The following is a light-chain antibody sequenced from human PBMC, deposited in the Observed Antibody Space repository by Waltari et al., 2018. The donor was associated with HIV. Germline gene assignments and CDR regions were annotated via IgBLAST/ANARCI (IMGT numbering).Light chain of an antibody. CDR2: SNN. J-gene: IGLJ2*01. V-gene: IGLV1-44*01. CDR1: SSNIGSNT. CDR3: AAWDDSLNGPV. Sequence: QSVLTQPPSASGTPGQRVTISCSGSSSNIGSNTVNWYQQLPGTAPKLLIYSNNQRPAGFPDRCSGSKCGASASLAISGLQSEDEADDYCAAWDDSLNGPVFGGGTKLTVL.